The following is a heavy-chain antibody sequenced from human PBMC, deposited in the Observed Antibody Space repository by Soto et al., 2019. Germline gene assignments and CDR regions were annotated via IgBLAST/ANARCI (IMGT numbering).Heavy chain of an antibody. J-gene: IGHJ6*02. CDR1: GYNFIDKY. Sequence: ASVKVSCKTSGYNFIDKYVHWVRQAPGQGLEWMAWINPDSGTTHYSQKFQGWVTVTRDTSINTVYMELSRLKSDDTAAYYCGVRTISSGALYYYYAMYVWGQGTTVTVS. CDR2: INPDSGTT. CDR3: GVRTISSGALYYYYAMYV. V-gene: IGHV1-2*04. D-gene: IGHD2-21*01.